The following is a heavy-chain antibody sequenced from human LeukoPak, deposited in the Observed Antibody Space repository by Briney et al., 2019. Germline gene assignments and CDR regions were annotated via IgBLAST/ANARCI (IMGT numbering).Heavy chain of an antibody. CDR1: GDSVSSNSAA. CDR3: ARAVNGLRPFDY. CDR2: TYYRSKWYN. J-gene: IGHJ4*02. Sequence: SQTLSLTCAISGDSVSSNSAAWNWIRQSPSRGLEWLGRTYYRSKWYNDYAVSVKSRITINPDTSKNQFSLKLSSVTAADTAVYYCARAVNGLRPFDYWGQGTLVTVSS. V-gene: IGHV6-1*01. D-gene: IGHD5-12*01.